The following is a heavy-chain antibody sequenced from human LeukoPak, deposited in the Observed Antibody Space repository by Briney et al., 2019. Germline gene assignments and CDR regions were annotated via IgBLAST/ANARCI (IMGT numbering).Heavy chain of an antibody. CDR1: GFTFSSYA. V-gene: IGHV3-23*01. CDR3: AKDFAYYDSSGYFGFQH. D-gene: IGHD3-22*01. J-gene: IGHJ1*01. CDR2: ISGSGGST. Sequence: GGSLRLSCADSGFTFSSYAMSWVRQAPGKGLEWVSAISGSGGSTYYADSVKGRFTISRDNSKNTLYLQTNSLRAEDTAVYYCAKDFAYYDSSGYFGFQHWGQGTLVTVSS.